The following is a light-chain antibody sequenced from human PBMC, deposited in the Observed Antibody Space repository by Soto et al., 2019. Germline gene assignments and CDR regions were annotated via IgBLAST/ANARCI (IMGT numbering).Light chain of an antibody. J-gene: IGKJ3*01. V-gene: IGKV1-33*01. Sequence: DIQMTQSPSSLSASVGDRVTITCQASQDISNYLNWYQQKPGKAPKLLIYDASNLETGVPSRFSGSGSGTDFTFTISSLQPEDIATYYFQQYDNLPPFGPGTKVDIK. CDR2: DAS. CDR1: QDISNY. CDR3: QQYDNLPP.